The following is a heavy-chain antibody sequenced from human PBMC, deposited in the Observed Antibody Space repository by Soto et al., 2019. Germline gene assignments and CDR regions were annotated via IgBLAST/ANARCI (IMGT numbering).Heavy chain of an antibody. D-gene: IGHD2-15*01. J-gene: IGHJ4*02. CDR1: GYSFTSYW. V-gene: IGHV5-51*01. CDR2: IYPGDSDT. CDR3: ARLGSVCSGGSCYSYFDY. Sequence: GESLKISCKGSGYSFTSYWIGWVRQMPGKGLELMGIIYPGDSDTRYSPSFQGQVTISADKSISTAYLQWSSLKASDTAMFYCARLGSVCSGGSCYSYFDYWGQGTLVTVSS.